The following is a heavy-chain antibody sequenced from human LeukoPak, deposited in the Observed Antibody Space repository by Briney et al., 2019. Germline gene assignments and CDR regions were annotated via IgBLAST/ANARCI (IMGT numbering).Heavy chain of an antibody. D-gene: IGHD1-7*01. Sequence: GGSLRLSCAASGFAFNTYWMNWVRQAPGKGLEWVANINQDGSEKYYVDSVKGRFTISRDNSKNTLYLQMNSLRAEDTAVHYCARERLSAELPDYWGQGTLVTVSS. J-gene: IGHJ4*02. CDR1: GFAFNTYW. CDR3: ARERLSAELPDY. CDR2: INQDGSEK. V-gene: IGHV3-7*01.